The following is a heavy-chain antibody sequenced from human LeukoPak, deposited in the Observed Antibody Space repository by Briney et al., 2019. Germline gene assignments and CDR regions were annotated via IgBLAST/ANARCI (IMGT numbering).Heavy chain of an antibody. J-gene: IGHJ4*02. CDR3: ARRHPYCSGTSCLDPALDY. D-gene: IGHD2-2*01. V-gene: IGHV3-21*01. Sequence: GGSLRLSRAASGFTFSSYSMNWVRQAPGKGLEWVSSISSSSSYIYYADSVKGRFTISRDNAKNSLYLQMNSLRAEDTAVYYCARRHPYCSGTSCLDPALDYWGQGTLVTVSS. CDR1: GFTFSSYS. CDR2: ISSSSSYI.